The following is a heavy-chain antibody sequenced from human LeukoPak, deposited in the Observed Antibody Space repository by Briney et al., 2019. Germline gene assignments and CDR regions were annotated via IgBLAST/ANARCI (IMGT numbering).Heavy chain of an antibody. J-gene: IGHJ4*02. CDR3: AREGEQLGGVDY. Sequence: SETLSLTCTVSGGSISSHYWSWIRQPPAKGLEWIGYIYYSGSTNYNPSLKSRVTISVDTSKNQFSLKLSSVTAADTAVYYCAREGEQLGGVDYWGQGTLVTVSS. D-gene: IGHD6-6*01. V-gene: IGHV4-59*11. CDR2: IYYSGST. CDR1: GGSISSHY.